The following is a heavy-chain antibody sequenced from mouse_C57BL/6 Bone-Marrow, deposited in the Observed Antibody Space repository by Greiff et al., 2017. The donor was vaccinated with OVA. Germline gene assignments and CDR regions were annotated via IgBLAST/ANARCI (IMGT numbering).Heavy chain of an antibody. D-gene: IGHD2-14*01. J-gene: IGHJ1*03. CDR3: TRFGVPWDFDV. Sequence: QVQLKESGAELVRPGASVTLSCKASGYTFTDYEMHWVKQTPVHGLEWIGAIDPETGGTAYNQKFKGKAILTADKSSSTAYMELRSLTAEDSAVYYGTRFGVPWDFDVWGTGTTVTVSS. V-gene: IGHV1-15*01. CDR1: GYTFTDYE. CDR2: IDPETGGT.